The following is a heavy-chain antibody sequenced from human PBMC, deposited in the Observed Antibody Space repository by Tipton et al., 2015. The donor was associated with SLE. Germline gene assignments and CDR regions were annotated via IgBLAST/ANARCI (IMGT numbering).Heavy chain of an antibody. D-gene: IGHD6-19*01. V-gene: IGHV4-34*01. CDR3: ARGEQWLVFAFDI. CDR1: GESFSGYY. Sequence: TLSLTCAVYGESFSGYYWSWTRQPPGKGLEWIGEINHSGSTNYNPSLKSRVTISVDTSKNQFSLKLSSVTAADTAVYYCARGEQWLVFAFDIWGQGTMVTVSS. CDR2: INHSGST. J-gene: IGHJ3*02.